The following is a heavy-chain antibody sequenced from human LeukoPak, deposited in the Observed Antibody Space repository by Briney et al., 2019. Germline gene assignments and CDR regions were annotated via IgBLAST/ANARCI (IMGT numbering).Heavy chain of an antibody. D-gene: IGHD1-26*01. CDR1: GFTFSSYW. J-gene: IGHJ4*02. Sequence: GGSLRLSCAASGFTFSSYWMSWVRQAPGKGLEWVANIKQDGSEKYYVDSVKGRFTISRENAKNSLYLQMNSLRAEDTAVYYCARDKIARATLFDYWGQGTLVTVSS. CDR2: IKQDGSEK. CDR3: ARDKIARATLFDY. V-gene: IGHV3-7*01.